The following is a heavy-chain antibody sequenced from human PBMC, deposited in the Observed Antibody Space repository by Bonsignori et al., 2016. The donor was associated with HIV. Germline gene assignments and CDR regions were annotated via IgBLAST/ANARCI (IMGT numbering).Heavy chain of an antibody. V-gene: IGHV2-26*02. Sequence: WIRQPPGKALEWLAHIFSNDEKSYSTSLKSRLTISKDTSKSQVVLTMTNMDPVDTATYYCARTFFALYCSSTSCYRAHPIDYWGQGTLGTVSS. CDR2: IFSNDEK. CDR3: ARTFFALYCSSTSCYRAHPIDY. D-gene: IGHD2-2*02. J-gene: IGHJ4*02.